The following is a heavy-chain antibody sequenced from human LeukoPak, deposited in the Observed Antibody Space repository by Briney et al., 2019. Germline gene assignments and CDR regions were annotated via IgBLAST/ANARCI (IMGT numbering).Heavy chain of an antibody. D-gene: IGHD6-19*01. V-gene: IGHV1-3*01. CDR3: ARDPRYSSGWYDY. CDR1: GYTFTSYA. CDR2: INAGNGNT. J-gene: IGHJ4*02. Sequence: GASVKVSCKASGYTFTSYAMHWVRQAPGQRLEWMGWINAGNGNTKYSQKFQGRVTITRDTSASTAYMELSSLRSEDTAVYYCARDPRYSSGWYDYWGQGTLVSVSS.